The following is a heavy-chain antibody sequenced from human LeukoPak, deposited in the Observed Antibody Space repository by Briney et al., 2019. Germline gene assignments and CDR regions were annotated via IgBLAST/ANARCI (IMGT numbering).Heavy chain of an antibody. V-gene: IGHV1-3*01. J-gene: IGHJ4*02. CDR2: INAGNGNT. D-gene: IGHD3-10*01. Sequence: GASVKVSCKASGYTFTSYAMHWVRQAPGQRLGWMGGINAGNGNTKYSQKFQGRVTITRDTSASTAYMELSSLRSEDTAVYYCARVAMVRGVIMLYFDYWGQGTLVTVSS. CDR1: GYTFTSYA. CDR3: ARVAMVRGVIMLYFDY.